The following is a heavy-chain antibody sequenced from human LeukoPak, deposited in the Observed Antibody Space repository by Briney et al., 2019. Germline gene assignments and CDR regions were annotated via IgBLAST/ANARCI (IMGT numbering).Heavy chain of an antibody. CDR1: GFTFSSYG. D-gene: IGHD2/OR15-2a*01. V-gene: IGHV3-30*18. J-gene: IGHJ5*02. CDR3: AKDRFLGGFDP. Sequence: GGSLRLSCAASGFTFSSYGMHWVRQAPGKGLEWVAVISYDGSNKYYADSVKGRFTISRDNSKNTLYLQMNSLRAEDTAVYYCAKDRFLGGFDPWGQGTLVTVSS. CDR2: ISYDGSNK.